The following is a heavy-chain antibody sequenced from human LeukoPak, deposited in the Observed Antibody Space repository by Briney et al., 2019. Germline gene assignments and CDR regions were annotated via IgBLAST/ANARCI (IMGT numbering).Heavy chain of an antibody. CDR3: VLYYDRSGSTDP. CDR1: GGTFSSYA. D-gene: IGHD3-22*01. CDR2: IIPILGIA. J-gene: IGHJ5*02. V-gene: IGHV1-69*04. Sequence: ASVKVSCKASGGTFSSYAISWVRQAPGQGLEWMGRIIPILGIANYAQKFQGRVTITADKSTSTAYMELSSLRSEDTAVYYCVLYYDRSGSTDPWGQGTLVTVSS.